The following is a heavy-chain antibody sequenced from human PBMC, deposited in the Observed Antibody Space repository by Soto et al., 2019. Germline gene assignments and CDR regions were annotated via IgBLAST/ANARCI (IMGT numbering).Heavy chain of an antibody. Sequence: SVKVSCKASGGTFSSYIISWVRQAPGQGLECMGRIIPILGIANYAQKFQGRVTITADKSTSTAYMELSSLRSEDTAVYYCAGDDGEYSSSFYYYYGMDVWGQGTTVTVSS. J-gene: IGHJ6*02. D-gene: IGHD6-13*01. CDR3: AGDDGEYSSSFYYYYGMDV. V-gene: IGHV1-69*04. CDR2: IIPILGIA. CDR1: GGTFSSYI.